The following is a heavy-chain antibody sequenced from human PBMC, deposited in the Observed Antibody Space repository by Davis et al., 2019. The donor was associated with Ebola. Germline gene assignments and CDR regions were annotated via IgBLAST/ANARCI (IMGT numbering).Heavy chain of an antibody. Sequence: GGSLRFSCAASAFTFSNYAMSWVRQAPGKGLEWVSVISDGSGSTSYADSVKGRFTISRDNSRNTVYLQMDSLRAEDTAVYYGAKRGGEDSYYGMDVWGQGTTVTVSS. CDR2: ISDGSGST. D-gene: IGHD3-10*01. V-gene: IGHV3-23*01. J-gene: IGHJ6*02. CDR3: AKRGGEDSYYGMDV. CDR1: AFTFSNYA.